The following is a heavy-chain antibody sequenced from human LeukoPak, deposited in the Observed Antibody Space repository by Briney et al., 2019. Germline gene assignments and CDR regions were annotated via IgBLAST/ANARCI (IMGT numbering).Heavy chain of an antibody. V-gene: IGHV3-30*03. CDR2: ISYDGSNN. CDR3: AREGSSWYYYYYYGMDV. J-gene: IGHJ6*04. Sequence: GGSLRLSCAASGFTFSDYYMSWIRQAPGKGLEWVAVISYDGSNNYYADSVKGRFTTSRDNSKNKLYLQMNSLRAEDTAVYYCAREGSSWYYYYYYGMDVWGKGTTVTVSS. D-gene: IGHD6-13*01. CDR1: GFTFSDYY.